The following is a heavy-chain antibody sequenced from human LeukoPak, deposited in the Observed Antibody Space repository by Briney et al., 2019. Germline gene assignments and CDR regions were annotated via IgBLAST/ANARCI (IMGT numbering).Heavy chain of an antibody. CDR3: ATQGNYDFWSGPQLGFDP. Sequence: ASVEVSCKVSGYTLTELSMHWVRQAPGKGLEWMGGFDPEDGETIYAQKFQGRVTMTEDTSTDTAYMELSSLRSEDTAVYYCATQGNYDFWSGPQLGFDPWGQGTLVTVSS. CDR2: FDPEDGET. J-gene: IGHJ5*02. D-gene: IGHD3-3*01. CDR1: GYTLTELS. V-gene: IGHV1-24*01.